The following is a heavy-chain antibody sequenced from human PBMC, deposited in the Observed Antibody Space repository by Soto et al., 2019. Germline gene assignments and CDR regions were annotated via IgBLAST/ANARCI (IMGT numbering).Heavy chain of an antibody. J-gene: IGHJ4*02. D-gene: IGHD6-6*01. CDR2: IPASGGST. CDR3: ARLSSTSNTDY. Sequence: GGSLRLSCAASGFTFSTYAMSWMRQAPGKGLEWVSAIPASGGSTYYVDSVKGRFTISRDNSKNTLYLQMNSLRAEDTAVYYCARLSSTSNTDYWGQGTLVTVSS. CDR1: GFTFSTYA. V-gene: IGHV3-23*01.